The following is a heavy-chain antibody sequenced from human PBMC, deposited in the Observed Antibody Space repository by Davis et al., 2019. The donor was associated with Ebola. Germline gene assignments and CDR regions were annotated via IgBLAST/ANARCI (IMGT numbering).Heavy chain of an antibody. J-gene: IGHJ4*02. V-gene: IGHV3-72*01. D-gene: IGHD1-26*01. CDR3: ARATSGTYLLNY. CDR1: GFAFSDHY. CDR2: IRNKASSYST. Sequence: GESLKISCAASGFAFSDHYMDWVRQAPGMGLEWVGRIRNKASSYSTEYAASVKDRFIISRDDSKDSLYLQMNSLKTEDTAVYYCARATSGTYLLNYWGQGTLVTVSS.